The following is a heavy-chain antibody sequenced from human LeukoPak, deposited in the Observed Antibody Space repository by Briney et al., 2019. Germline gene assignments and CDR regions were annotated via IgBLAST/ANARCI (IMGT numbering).Heavy chain of an antibody. CDR3: ARTQDYCSGGSCYLPWFDP. V-gene: IGHV1-18*03. CDR2: ISAYNGNT. D-gene: IGHD2-15*01. J-gene: IGHJ5*02. CDR1: GYTFTSYG. Sequence: ASVKVSCKASGYTFTSYGISWVRQAPGQGLEWMGWISAYNGNTNYAQKLQGRVTMTTDTSTSTAYMELRSLRSDDMAVYYCARTQDYCSGGSCYLPWFDPWGQGTLVTVSS.